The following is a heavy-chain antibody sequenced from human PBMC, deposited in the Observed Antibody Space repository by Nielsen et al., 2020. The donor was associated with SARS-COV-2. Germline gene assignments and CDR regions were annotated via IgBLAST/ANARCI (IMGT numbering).Heavy chain of an antibody. J-gene: IGHJ4*02. CDR3: AKDVWSGAHQIGPDY. V-gene: IGHV3-30*02. D-gene: IGHD3-3*01. CDR1: GFTFSNYG. Sequence: GESLKISCAASGFTFSNYGMHWVRQVAGKGLEWVAIVLRDGSDTFYVDSLRGRFTISRDNSKNTVYLQMNSLRAEDTAVYHCAKDVWSGAHQIGPDYWGQGTLVTVSS. CDR2: VLRDGSDT.